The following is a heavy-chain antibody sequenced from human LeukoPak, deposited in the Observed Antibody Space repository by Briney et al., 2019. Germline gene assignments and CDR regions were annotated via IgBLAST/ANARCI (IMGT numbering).Heavy chain of an antibody. J-gene: IGHJ6*03. CDR3: ARWALYYNYYMDV. D-gene: IGHD3-10*01. Sequence: GGSLRLSCAAFGFTFSSYTMNWVRQAPGKGLEWVSYISSSSNTIYYADSVKGRFTISRDNAKNSLYLQMNSLRAEDTAVYYCARWALYYNYYMDVWGKGTTVTVSS. CDR2: ISSSSNTI. V-gene: IGHV3-48*01. CDR1: GFTFSSYT.